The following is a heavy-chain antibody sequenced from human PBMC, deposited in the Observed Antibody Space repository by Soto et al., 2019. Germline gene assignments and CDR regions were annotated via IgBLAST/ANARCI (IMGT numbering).Heavy chain of an antibody. Sequence: GGSLRLSCAASGFTFSSYGMHWVRQAPGKGLEWVAVIWYDGSNKYYADSVKGRFTISRGNSKNTLYLQMNSLRAEDTAVYYCARGYYDSSGYSEEPEYYFDYWGQGTLVTVSS. J-gene: IGHJ4*02. CDR3: ARGYYDSSGYSEEPEYYFDY. CDR1: GFTFSSYG. CDR2: IWYDGSNK. D-gene: IGHD3-22*01. V-gene: IGHV3-33*01.